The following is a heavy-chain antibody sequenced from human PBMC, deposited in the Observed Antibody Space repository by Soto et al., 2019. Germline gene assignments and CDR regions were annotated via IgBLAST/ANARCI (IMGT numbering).Heavy chain of an antibody. J-gene: IGHJ4*02. CDR3: ARDTVWDVDTAMVLDY. CDR2: ISYDGSNK. Sequence: GGSLRLSCAASGFTFSSYGMHWVRQAPGKGLEWVAVISYDGSNKYYADSVKGRFTISRDNSKNTLYLQMNSLRAEDTAVYYCARDTVWDVDTAMVLDYWGQGTLVTVSS. CDR1: GFTFSSYG. V-gene: IGHV3-30*03. D-gene: IGHD5-18*01.